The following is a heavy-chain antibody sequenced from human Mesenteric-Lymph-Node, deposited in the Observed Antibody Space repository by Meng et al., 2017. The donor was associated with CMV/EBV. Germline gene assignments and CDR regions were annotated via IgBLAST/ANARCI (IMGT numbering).Heavy chain of an antibody. CDR1: GFTFSYYN. J-gene: IGHJ6*02. CDR2: ISSRSDYI. V-gene: IGHV3-21*01. Sequence: GESLKISCAASGFTFSYYNMNWVRQAPGKGLEWVSYISSRSDYIYYADSVKGRFTISRDNAKNSLYLQMNNPRAEDTAVYYCARNFAGGLDVWGQGTTVTVSS. D-gene: IGHD2/OR15-2a*01. CDR3: ARNFAGGLDV.